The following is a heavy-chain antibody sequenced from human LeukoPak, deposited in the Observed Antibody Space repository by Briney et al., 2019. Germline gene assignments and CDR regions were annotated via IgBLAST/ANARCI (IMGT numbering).Heavy chain of an antibody. CDR1: GDSISSSSHH. V-gene: IGHV4-39*01. D-gene: IGHD5-24*01. CDR2: IYYGRTT. Sequence: PSETLSLTCAVSGDSISSSSHHWGWIRQSPGKGLEWIGSIYYGRTTYYNPSLNSRVTISVLTSKNQFSLQLNSVTAADTAVYNCARHDGRGGATMGAFDSWGQGSLVAVSS. J-gene: IGHJ4*02. CDR3: ARHDGRGGATMGAFDS.